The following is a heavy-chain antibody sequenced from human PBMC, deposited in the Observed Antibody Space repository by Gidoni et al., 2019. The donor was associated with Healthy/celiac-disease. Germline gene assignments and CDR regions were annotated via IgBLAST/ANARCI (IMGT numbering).Heavy chain of an antibody. J-gene: IGHJ4*02. CDR2: ISRSSSTI. D-gene: IGHD2-2*01. CDR1: GSTLGGYT. CDR3: ARGPPDIVVVPAANGWYYFDY. Sequence: VQLVESGGGLLQPGGSRRLSGAAAGSTLGGYTRTWVRQAPGKGLEWVSYISRSSSTIYYADSVKGRFTISRDNAKNSLYLQMNSLRDEDTAVYYCARGPPDIVVVPAANGWYYFDYWGQGTLVTVSS. V-gene: IGHV3-48*02.